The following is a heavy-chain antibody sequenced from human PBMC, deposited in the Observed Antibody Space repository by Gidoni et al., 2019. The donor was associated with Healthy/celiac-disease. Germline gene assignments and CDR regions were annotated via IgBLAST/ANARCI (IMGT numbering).Heavy chain of an antibody. CDR1: GGSISSSSYY. CDR2: IYYSVST. J-gene: IGHJ6*02. Sequence: QLQLQESGPGLVKPSETLSLTCTVSGGSISSSSYYWGWIRQPPGKGLEWIGSIYYSVSTYYNPSLKSRVTISVDTSKNRFSLKLSSVTAADTAVYYCARLTPSGYSSSWEYYGMDVWGQGTTVTVSS. D-gene: IGHD6-13*01. V-gene: IGHV4-39*01. CDR3: ARLTPSGYSSSWEYYGMDV.